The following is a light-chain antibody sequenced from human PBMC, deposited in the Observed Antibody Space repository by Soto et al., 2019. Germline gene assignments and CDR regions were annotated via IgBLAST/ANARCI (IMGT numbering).Light chain of an antibody. CDR2: KNN. CDR1: SSNIGSNY. J-gene: IGLJ2*01. Sequence: QSVLTQPPSASGTPGQRVIISCSGSSSNIGSNYVYWYQQLPGTAPKLLIYKNNQRPSGVPDRFSGSKSGTSASLAISGRRSEDEADYYCAAWDDSLSGLFGGGTKLTVL. CDR3: AAWDDSLSGL. V-gene: IGLV1-47*01.